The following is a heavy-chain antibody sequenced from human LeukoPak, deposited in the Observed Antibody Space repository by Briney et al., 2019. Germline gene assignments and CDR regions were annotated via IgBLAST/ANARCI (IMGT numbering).Heavy chain of an antibody. CDR1: GGSFSGYY. CDR3: ARGLRIQLWLRLDP. J-gene: IGHJ5*02. Sequence: SETLSLTCAVYGGSFSGYYWSWIRQPPGKGLEWIGEINHSGSTNYNPSLKSRVTISVDTSKNQFSLKLSSVTAADTAVYYCARGLRIQLWLRLDPWGQGTLVTVSS. CDR2: INHSGST. V-gene: IGHV4-34*01. D-gene: IGHD5-18*01.